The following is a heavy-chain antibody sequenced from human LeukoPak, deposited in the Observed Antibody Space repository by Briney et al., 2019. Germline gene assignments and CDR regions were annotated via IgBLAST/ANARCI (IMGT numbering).Heavy chain of an antibody. CDR2: IWYDGSNK. J-gene: IGHJ4*02. D-gene: IGHD2-2*01. V-gene: IGHV3-33*01. CDR1: GFTFSSHG. CDR3: ARGIGGPAGKGYYFDH. Sequence: GGSLRLSCAASGFTFSSHGMQWGRQAPGKGLEWVAVIWYDGSNKYYTDSVKGRFTISRDNSKNTLYLQMNSLRAEDTAVYYCARGIGGPAGKGYYFDHWGQGTLVTVSS.